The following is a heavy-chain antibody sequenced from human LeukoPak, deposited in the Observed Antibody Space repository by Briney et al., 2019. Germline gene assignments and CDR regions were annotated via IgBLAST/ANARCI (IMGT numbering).Heavy chain of an antibody. CDR3: ARRITIFGVVDY. V-gene: IGHV4-59*01. Sequence: SETLSLTCTVSGGSISSYYWSWIRQPPGKGLEWIGYIYYSGSTNYNPSLKSRVTISVDTSKNHFSLKLSSVTAADTAVYYCARRITIFGVVDYWGQGTLVTVSS. CDR1: GGSISSYY. J-gene: IGHJ4*02. D-gene: IGHD3-3*01. CDR2: IYYSGST.